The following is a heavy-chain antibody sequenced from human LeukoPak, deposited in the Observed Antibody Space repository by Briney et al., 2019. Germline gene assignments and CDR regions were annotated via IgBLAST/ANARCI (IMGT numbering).Heavy chain of an antibody. J-gene: IGHJ4*02. D-gene: IGHD3-22*01. CDR2: ISYDGSNK. CDR3: ARDNYYDSSGYYYLDY. V-gene: IGHV3-30-3*01. Sequence: GGSLRLSCAASGFTFSSYAMHWVRQAPGKGLEWVAVISYDGSNKYYADSVKGRFTISRDNSKNTLYLQMNSLRAEDTAVYYCARDNYYDSSGYYYLDYWGQGTLVTVSS. CDR1: GFTFSSYA.